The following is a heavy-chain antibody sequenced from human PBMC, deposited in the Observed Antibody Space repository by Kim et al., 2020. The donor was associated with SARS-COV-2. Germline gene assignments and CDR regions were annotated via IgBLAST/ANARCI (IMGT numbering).Heavy chain of an antibody. CDR3: AREFRGLQYFDN. CDR2: ISGISSYT. V-gene: IGHV3-11*06. Sequence: GGSLRLSCAASGFSFSDYYISWIRQAPGKGLEWLSYISGISSYTNYADSVKGRFTISRDNTKNSLYLQMNSLRAEDTAVYYCAREFRGLQYFDNWGQGTLVTVSS. J-gene: IGHJ4*02. CDR1: GFSFSDYY. D-gene: IGHD3-9*01.